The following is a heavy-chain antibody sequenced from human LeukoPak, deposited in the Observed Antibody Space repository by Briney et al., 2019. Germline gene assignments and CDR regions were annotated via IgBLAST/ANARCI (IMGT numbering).Heavy chain of an antibody. V-gene: IGHV3-48*04. CDR3: ARSVRGVISWFDL. Sequence: HSGGSLRLSCAASGFTVSNNYMSWVRQAPGKGLEWVSYISSSGSTMYYADSVKGRFTISRDNAKNSLYLQMNSLRTDDAAVYHCARSVRGVISWFDLWGQGTVVTVSS. CDR1: GFTVSNNY. J-gene: IGHJ5*02. D-gene: IGHD3-10*01. CDR2: ISSSGSTM.